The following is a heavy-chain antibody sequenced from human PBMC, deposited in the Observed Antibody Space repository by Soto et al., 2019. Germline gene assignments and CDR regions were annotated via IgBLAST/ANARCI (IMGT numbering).Heavy chain of an antibody. CDR2: IYYSGST. CDR1: GGSVSSGSYY. V-gene: IGHV4-61*01. D-gene: IGHD3-22*01. Sequence: SDTLSLTCTVSGGSVSSGSYYWSWIRQPPGKGLEWIGYIYYSGSTNYNPSLKSRVTISVDTSKNQFSLKLSSVTAADTAVYYCARGSDSSGYCWFDPWGQGTLVTSPQ. CDR3: ARGSDSSGYCWFDP. J-gene: IGHJ5*02.